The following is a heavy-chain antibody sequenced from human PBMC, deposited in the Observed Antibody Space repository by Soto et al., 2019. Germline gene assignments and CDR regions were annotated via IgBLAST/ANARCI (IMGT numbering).Heavy chain of an antibody. V-gene: IGHV3-30*18. Sequence: QVQLVESGGGVVQPGRSLRLSCAASGFTFSSYGMHWVRQAPGKGVEWVAVILYDGSNKYYADSVKGRFTISRDKSKNTLYLQMSSLRAEDTAVYYCAKEGVDTAPEDYWGQGTLVTVSS. CDR1: GFTFSSYG. D-gene: IGHD5-18*01. CDR3: AKEGVDTAPEDY. CDR2: ILYDGSNK. J-gene: IGHJ4*02.